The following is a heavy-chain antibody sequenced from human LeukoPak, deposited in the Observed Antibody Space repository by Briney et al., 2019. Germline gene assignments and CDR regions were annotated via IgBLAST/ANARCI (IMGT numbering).Heavy chain of an antibody. Sequence: PGGSLRLSCAASGFIFSSYGMSWVRQAPGKGLEWVSGITGSGTTYYADSVKGRFTISRDNSKNTLYLQMNSLRAEDTAVYYCAKLAKYFYGSETYYFFEHWGQGTPVTASS. D-gene: IGHD3-10*01. V-gene: IGHV3-23*01. CDR2: ITGSGTT. J-gene: IGHJ4*02. CDR3: AKLAKYFYGSETYYFFEH. CDR1: GFIFSSYG.